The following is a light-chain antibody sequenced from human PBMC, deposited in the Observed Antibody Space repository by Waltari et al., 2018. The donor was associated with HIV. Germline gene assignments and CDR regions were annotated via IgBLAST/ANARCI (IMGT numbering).Light chain of an antibody. CDR1: SRYVNNYNY. Sequence: QSALTQPPSVSGSPGQSVTISCTGTSRYVNNYNYVSWYQLHPGEAPKLVIFGVNKRHSGVPDRFSGSNSRNTASLTISGLQAEDEGHYYCCSYAGSNIHWVFGGGTKLTVL. V-gene: IGLV2-11*01. CDR3: CSYAGSNIHWV. CDR2: GVN. J-gene: IGLJ3*02.